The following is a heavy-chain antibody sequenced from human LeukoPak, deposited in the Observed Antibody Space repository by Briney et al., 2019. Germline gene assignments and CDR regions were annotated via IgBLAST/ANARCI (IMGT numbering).Heavy chain of an antibody. CDR1: GFTFSSYS. D-gene: IGHD3-16*02. CDR3: ARERSGDYVWGSYRPFDY. CDR2: ISSSSSYI. Sequence: GGSVRLSCAASGFTFSSYSMMWVRQAPGKGRVWVSSISSSSSYIYYADSVKGRFTISRDNAKNSLYLQMNSLRAEDTAVYYCARERSGDYVWGSYRPFDYWGQGTLVTVSS. J-gene: IGHJ4*02. V-gene: IGHV3-21*01.